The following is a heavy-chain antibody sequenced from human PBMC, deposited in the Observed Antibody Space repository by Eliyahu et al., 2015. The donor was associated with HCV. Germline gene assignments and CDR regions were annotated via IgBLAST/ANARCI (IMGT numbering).Heavy chain of an antibody. Sequence: QVQLVESGGGVVQPGRSLXXXCTTXRFLFSVYGMPWXRQAPGKGLEWVAVIWSDGSNEHYSDSVKGRFTISRDEANKTLFLQMNSLRVEDTAVYYCARDGGGDRPPSNWFDSWGRGTQVTVSS. CDR1: RFLFSVYG. J-gene: IGHJ5*01. CDR2: IWSDGSNE. D-gene: IGHD3-16*01. V-gene: IGHV3-33*01. CDR3: ARDGGGDRPPSNWFDS.